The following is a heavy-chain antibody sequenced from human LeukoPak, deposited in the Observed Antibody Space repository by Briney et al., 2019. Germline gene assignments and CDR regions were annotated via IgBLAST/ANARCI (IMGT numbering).Heavy chain of an antibody. Sequence: GGSLRLSCAASGFTFSSYGMHWVRQAPGKGLEWVAVIWYDGSNKYYADSVKGRFTISRDNSKNTLYLQMNSLRAEDTAVYYCAKGAVTADYFDYWGQGTLVTVSS. CDR2: IWYDGSNK. V-gene: IGHV3-30*02. CDR1: GFTFSSYG. J-gene: IGHJ4*02. D-gene: IGHD2-21*02. CDR3: AKGAVTADYFDY.